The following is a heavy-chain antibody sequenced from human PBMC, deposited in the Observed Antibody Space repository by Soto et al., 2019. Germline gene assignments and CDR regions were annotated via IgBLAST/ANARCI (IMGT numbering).Heavy chain of an antibody. CDR1: GGTFSSYA. CDR2: MNPNSGNT. V-gene: IGHV1-8*02. D-gene: IGHD6-13*01. J-gene: IGHJ4*02. Sequence: QVQLVQSGAEVKKPGSSVKVSCKASGGTFSSYAISWVRQATGQGLEWMGWMNPNSGNTGYAQKFQGRVTMTRNTSISTAYMELSSLRSEDTAVYYCARGIAAAGTIYFDYWGQGTLVTVSS. CDR3: ARGIAAAGTIYFDY.